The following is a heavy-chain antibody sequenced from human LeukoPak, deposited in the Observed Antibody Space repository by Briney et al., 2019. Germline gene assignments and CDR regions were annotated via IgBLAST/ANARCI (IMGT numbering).Heavy chain of an antibody. CDR2: INPNSGAT. J-gene: IGHJ2*01. CDR1: GYTFTDYY. CDR3: ARPQGPYYWYFDL. V-gene: IGHV1-2*02. Sequence: ASVKVSCKASGYTFTDYYIHWVRPAPGQGLEWVGYINPNSGATEYAQNFQGRVTMTRDTSISTANMELTRLRSDDTAVYYCARPQGPYYWYFDLWGRGTLVSVSS.